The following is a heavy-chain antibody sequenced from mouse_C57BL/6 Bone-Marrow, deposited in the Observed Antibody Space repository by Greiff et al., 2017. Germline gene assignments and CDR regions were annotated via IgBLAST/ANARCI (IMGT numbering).Heavy chain of an antibody. CDR3: ARWAYYSNYEYFDV. CDR2: ISNGGGST. Sequence: EVKVEESGGGLVQPGGSLKLSCAASGFTFSDYYMYWVRQTPEKRLEWVAYISNGGGSTYYPDTVKGRFTISRDNAKNTLYLQMSRLKSEDTAMYYCARWAYYSNYEYFDVWGTGTTVTVSS. V-gene: IGHV5-12*01. D-gene: IGHD2-5*01. CDR1: GFTFSDYY. J-gene: IGHJ1*03.